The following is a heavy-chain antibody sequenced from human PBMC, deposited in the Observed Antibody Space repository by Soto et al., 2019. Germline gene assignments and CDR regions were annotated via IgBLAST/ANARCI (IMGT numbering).Heavy chain of an antibody. CDR1: GGSFKSGSYS. Sequence: SETLSLTCTVAGGSFKSGSYSWSWIRQPPGKGXEXSGXXYXTXXXSXXXXLKSRVTIFVDTSKNQLSLKLSSVTAADTAVYYCARHWIAGSSIPWGQGTLVTVSS. CDR3: ARHWIAGSSIP. J-gene: IGHJ5*02. CDR2: XYXTXXX. V-gene: IGHV4-61*01. D-gene: IGHD2-21*01.